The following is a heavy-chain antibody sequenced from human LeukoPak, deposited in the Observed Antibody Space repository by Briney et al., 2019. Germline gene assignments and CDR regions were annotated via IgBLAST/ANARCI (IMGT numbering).Heavy chain of an antibody. CDR1: GFTFSSYS. CDR3: AKEGRSLQTY. D-gene: IGHD5-24*01. V-gene: IGHV3-21*04. Sequence: GGSLRLSCAASGFTFSSYSMNWIRQAPGKGLEWVSSISSSTSYIYYADSVKGRFTISRDNAKNSLYLQMNSLRVEDTAVYYCAKEGRSLQTYWGQGTLVTVSS. J-gene: IGHJ4*02. CDR2: ISSSTSYI.